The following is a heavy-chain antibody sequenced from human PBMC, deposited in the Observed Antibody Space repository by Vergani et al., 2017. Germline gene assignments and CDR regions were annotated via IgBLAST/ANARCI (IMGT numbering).Heavy chain of an antibody. CDR2: IYSGDET. D-gene: IGHD3-10*01. CDR3: ARGNYYGSMTYVDP. V-gene: IGHV3-66*02. Sequence: ELQLVESGGGLVQPGGSLRLSCAASGSTVSGNYITWVRKAPGKGLAWVSHIYSGDETYYAHSVKGRVTISRDTSKNTLHLQINNLRVEDTAVYYWARGNYYGSMTYVDPWGQGTLVTVSS. CDR1: GSTVSGNY. J-gene: IGHJ5*02.